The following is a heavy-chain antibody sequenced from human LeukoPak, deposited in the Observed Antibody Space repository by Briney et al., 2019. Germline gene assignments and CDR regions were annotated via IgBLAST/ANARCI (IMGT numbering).Heavy chain of an antibody. J-gene: IGHJ6*02. V-gene: IGHV4-39*01. CDR3: ARHSIALYGMDV. CDR1: GGSISSSSYY. CDR2: IYYSGST. Sequence: SDTLALTCTVSGGSISSSSYYWGWIRQPPAKGLEWIGRIYYSGSTYYNPSLQCRVTISVDTSKNQFSLKLSSVTAADTAVYYCARHSIALYGMDVWGQGNTVTVSS. D-gene: IGHD6-6*01.